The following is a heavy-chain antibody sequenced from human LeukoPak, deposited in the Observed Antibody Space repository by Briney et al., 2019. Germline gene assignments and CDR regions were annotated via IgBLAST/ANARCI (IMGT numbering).Heavy chain of an antibody. CDR1: GYTFSSYG. D-gene: IGHD3-22*01. J-gene: IGHJ4*02. V-gene: IGHV1-18*01. Sequence: GASVKVSCKASGYTFSSYGISWVRQAPGQGLEWMGWISAYNGNTNYPQKLQGRATMTTDTSTSTAYMELRSLRSDDTAVYYCARDVKSYYYDSSGYRWDYWGQGTLVTVSS. CDR3: ARDVKSYYYDSSGYRWDY. CDR2: ISAYNGNT.